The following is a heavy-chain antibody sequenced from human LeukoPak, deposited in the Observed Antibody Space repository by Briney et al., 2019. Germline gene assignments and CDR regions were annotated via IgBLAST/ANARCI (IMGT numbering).Heavy chain of an antibody. V-gene: IGHV3-21*01. Sequence: GGSLRLSCAASGFTFSSYSMNWVRQAPGKGLEWVSSISSSSSYIYYADSVKGRFTISRDNAKNSLYLQMNSLRAEDTAVYYCARGIVGATYFDYWGQGTLVTVSS. CDR2: ISSSSSYI. D-gene: IGHD1-26*01. CDR3: ARGIVGATYFDY. CDR1: GFTFSSYS. J-gene: IGHJ4*02.